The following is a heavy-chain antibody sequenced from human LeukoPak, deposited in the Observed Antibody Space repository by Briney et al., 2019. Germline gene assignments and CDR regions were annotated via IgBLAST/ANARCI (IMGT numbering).Heavy chain of an antibody. CDR1: GGSFSGYY. D-gene: IGHD3-22*01. V-gene: IGHV4-34*01. CDR3: ALYDSSGYFRY. J-gene: IGHJ4*02. Sequence: PSETLSLTCAVYGGSFSGYYWSWIRQPPGKGLEWIGEINHSGSTNYNPSLKSRVTISVDTSKNQFSLKLSSVTAADTAVYYCALYDSSGYFRYWGQGTLVTVSS. CDR2: INHSGST.